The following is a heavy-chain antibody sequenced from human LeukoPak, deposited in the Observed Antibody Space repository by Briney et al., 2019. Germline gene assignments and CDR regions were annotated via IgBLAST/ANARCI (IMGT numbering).Heavy chain of an antibody. J-gene: IGHJ5*02. CDR1: GFTFSSYG. CDR3: AKEYTKTSDYGSGTYYRPNWFDP. V-gene: IGHV3-30*02. D-gene: IGHD3-10*01. Sequence: GGSLRLSCAASGFTFSSYGMHWVRQAPGKGLEWVAFIRYDGSNKYYADSVKGRFTISRDNSKNTLYLQMNSLRAEDMAVYYCAKEYTKTSDYGSGTYYRPNWFDPWGQGTLVTVSS. CDR2: IRYDGSNK.